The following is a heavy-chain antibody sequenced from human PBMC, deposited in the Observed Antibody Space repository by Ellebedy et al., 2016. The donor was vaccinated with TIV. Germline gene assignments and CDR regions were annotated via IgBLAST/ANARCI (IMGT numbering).Heavy chain of an antibody. D-gene: IGHD4-17*01. V-gene: IGHV3-30*02. Sequence: GGSLRLSCAASGFKFNFYAMHWVRQAPGKGLDWVAFIWYVGSHKSHADSVKGRFTISRDNSDNTLYLQMNNVRAEDTAVYYCAKDGNGEGWLDPWGQGTLVTVSS. CDR1: GFKFNFYA. CDR2: IWYVGSHK. CDR3: AKDGNGEGWLDP. J-gene: IGHJ5*02.